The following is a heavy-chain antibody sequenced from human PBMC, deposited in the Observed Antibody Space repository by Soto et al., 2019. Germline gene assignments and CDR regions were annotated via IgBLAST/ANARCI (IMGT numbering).Heavy chain of an antibody. CDR1: GGTFSSHG. CDR2: IIPTFGTP. D-gene: IGHD1-26*01. J-gene: IGHJ4*02. V-gene: IGHV1-69*06. Sequence: QVQLVQSGTVVQRRGSSVKVSCQASGGTFSSHGMAWVRQAPGQGLEWMGGIIPTFGTPTYAPKFQGRVTITADKSTNTAYMDLSSLRSEGTGVYYCASERSAQYFDFWGQGTLITVSS. CDR3: ASERSAQYFDF.